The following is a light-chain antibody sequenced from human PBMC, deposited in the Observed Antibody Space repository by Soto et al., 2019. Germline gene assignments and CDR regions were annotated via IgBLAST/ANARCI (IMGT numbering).Light chain of an antibody. CDR3: ISYTATNTLV. Sequence: QSVLTQPASVSGSPGQSITISCTGTSSDVGGHDFVSWYQQHPGKAPKLMIYEVKNRPSGVSIRFSGSKSGNTASLTISGLQTDDEADYYCISYTATNTLVIGGGTKLTVL. CDR1: SSDVGGHDF. J-gene: IGLJ2*01. V-gene: IGLV2-14*01. CDR2: EVK.